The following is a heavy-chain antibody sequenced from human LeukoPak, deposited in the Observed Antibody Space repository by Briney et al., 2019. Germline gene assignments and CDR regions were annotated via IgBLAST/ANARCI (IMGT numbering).Heavy chain of an antibody. V-gene: IGHV3-33*01. CDR1: GFSFSNYG. CDR3: ARVGSIAAAGTPDY. J-gene: IGHJ4*02. Sequence: PGGSLRLSCAASGFSFSNYGMHWVRQAPGKGLEWVAVIWYDGSNKYYADSVKGRFTISRDNSKNTLYVQMNSLRAEATAVYYCARVGSIAAAGTPDYWGQGTLVTVSS. D-gene: IGHD6-13*01. CDR2: IWYDGSNK.